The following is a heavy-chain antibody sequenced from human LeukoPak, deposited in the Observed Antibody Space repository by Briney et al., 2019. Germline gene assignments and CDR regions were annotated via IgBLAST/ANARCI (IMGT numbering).Heavy chain of an antibody. Sequence: GGSLRLSCAASGFTVSSNYMSWVRQAPGKGLEWVSVIYSGGSTYYADSVKGRFTISRDNSKNTLYLRMNSLRAEDTAVYYCARDVVSGVGYYGMDVWGQGTTVTVSS. CDR2: IYSGGST. D-gene: IGHD2-15*01. J-gene: IGHJ6*02. CDR3: ARDVVSGVGYYGMDV. V-gene: IGHV3-53*01. CDR1: GFTVSSNY.